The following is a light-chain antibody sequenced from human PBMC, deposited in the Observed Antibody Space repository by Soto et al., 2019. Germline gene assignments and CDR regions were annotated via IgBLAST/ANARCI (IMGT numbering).Light chain of an antibody. CDR2: GNS. J-gene: IGLJ1*01. Sequence: QSVLTQPPSVSWAPGQRVTISCTGSSSNIGAGYDVHWYQQLPGTAPKLLIYGNSNRPSGVPDRFSGSKSGTSASLAITGLQAEDEADYYCQSYDSSLSGSYVFGTGTKLTVL. V-gene: IGLV1-40*01. CDR1: SSNIGAGYD. CDR3: QSYDSSLSGSYV.